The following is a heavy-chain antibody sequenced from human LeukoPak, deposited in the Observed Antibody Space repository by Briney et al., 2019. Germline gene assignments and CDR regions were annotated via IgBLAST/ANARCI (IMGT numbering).Heavy chain of an antibody. CDR2: ISGSGGST. J-gene: IGHJ6*02. V-gene: IGHV3-23*01. Sequence: SGGSLRLSCAASGFTVSSNYMSWVRQAPGKGLEWVSAISGSGGSTYYADSVKGRFTISRDNSKNTLYLQMNSLRAEDTAVYYCAKDKAPLWFGEYYGMDVWGQGTTVTVSS. CDR1: GFTVSSNY. D-gene: IGHD3-10*01. CDR3: AKDKAPLWFGEYYGMDV.